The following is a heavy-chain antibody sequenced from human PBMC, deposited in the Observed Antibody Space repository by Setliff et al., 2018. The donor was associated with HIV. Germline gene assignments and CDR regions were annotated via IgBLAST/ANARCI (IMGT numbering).Heavy chain of an antibody. D-gene: IGHD3-10*01. CDR1: GGTFSSYS. J-gene: IGHJ6*02. V-gene: IGHV1-69*13. CDR3: ARGDYGSGSYYPYYFYYGMDV. CDR2: IIPIYGTP. Sequence: SVKVSCKASGGTFSSYSINWVRQAPGQGLEWMGGIIPIYGTPIYAQKLQGRVTITADESTSTAYMELSSLRSEDTAVYYCARGDYGSGSYYPYYFYYGMDVWGRGILVTVSS.